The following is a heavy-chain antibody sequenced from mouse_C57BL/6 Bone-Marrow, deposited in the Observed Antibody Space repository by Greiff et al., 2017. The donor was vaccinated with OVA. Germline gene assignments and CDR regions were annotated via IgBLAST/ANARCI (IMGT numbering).Heavy chain of an antibody. J-gene: IGHJ1*03. CDR3: AIPYYYGNDFDV. D-gene: IGHD1-1*01. Sequence: QVQLQQSGAELVRPGTSVSVSCKASGYAFTNYLIEWVKQRPGQGLEWIGVINPGSGGTNYNEQFKGKATLTADKSSSTAYMQLSSLTSEDSAVYFGAIPYYYGNDFDVWGTGTTVTVSS. V-gene: IGHV1-54*01. CDR2: INPGSGGT. CDR1: GYAFTNYL.